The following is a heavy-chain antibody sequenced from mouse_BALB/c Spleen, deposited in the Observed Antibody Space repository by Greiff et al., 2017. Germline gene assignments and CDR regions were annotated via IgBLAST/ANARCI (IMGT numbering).Heavy chain of an antibody. CDR2: IDPSDSET. J-gene: IGHJ2*01. CDR1: GYTFTSYW. V-gene: IGHV1-69*02. Sequence: VQLKQPGAELVKPGAPVKLSCKASGYTFTSYWMNWVKQRPGRGLEWIGRIDPSDSETHYNQKFKDKATLTVDKSSSTAYIQLSSLTSEDSAVYYCARGGPFDYWGQGTTLTVSS. CDR3: ARGGPFDY.